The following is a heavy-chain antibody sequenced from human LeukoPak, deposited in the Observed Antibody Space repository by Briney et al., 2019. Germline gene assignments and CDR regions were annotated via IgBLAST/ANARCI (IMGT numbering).Heavy chain of an antibody. J-gene: IGHJ4*02. V-gene: IGHV3-23*01. CDR2: ISGSGGST. D-gene: IGHD1-26*01. Sequence: GGSLRLSCAASGFTFSSYAMSWVRQAPGKGLEWVSAISGSGGSTYYADSVKGRFTISRDNSKNTLYLQTNSLRAEDTAVYYCAKAPVVGYTGATFHYWGQGTLVTVSS. CDR3: AKAPVVGYTGATFHY. CDR1: GFTFSSYA.